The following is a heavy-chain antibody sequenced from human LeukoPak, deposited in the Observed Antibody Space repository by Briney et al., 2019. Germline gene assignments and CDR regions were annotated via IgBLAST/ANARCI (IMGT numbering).Heavy chain of an antibody. V-gene: IGHV4-34*01. CDR1: GESFSGYY. J-gene: IGHJ3*02. D-gene: IGHD3-10*01. CDR2: INHSGST. CDR3: ARIDYYGSGSSPI. Sequence: SETLSLTCAVYGESFSGYYWSWIRQPPGKGLEWIGEINHSGSTNYNPSLKSRVTISVDTSKNQFSLKLSSVTAADTAVYYCARIDYYGSGSSPIWGQGTMVTVSS.